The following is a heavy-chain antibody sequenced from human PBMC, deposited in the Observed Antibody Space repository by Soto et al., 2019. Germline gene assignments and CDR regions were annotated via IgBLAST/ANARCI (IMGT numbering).Heavy chain of an antibody. CDR2: IRNKENGYTI. J-gene: IGHJ4*02. Sequence: EVQLVESGGGLVQPGGSLGLSCATSGFTFSDHYMDWVRQAPGKGPEWVGRIRNKENGYTIEYAESVKGRFIVSRDNLENSLHLQMTSLRTEDTAVYYCVREPQLTSVTAFDYWGQGTLVTVSS. V-gene: IGHV3-72*01. CDR3: VREPQLTSVTAFDY. CDR1: GFTFSDHY. D-gene: IGHD4-17*01.